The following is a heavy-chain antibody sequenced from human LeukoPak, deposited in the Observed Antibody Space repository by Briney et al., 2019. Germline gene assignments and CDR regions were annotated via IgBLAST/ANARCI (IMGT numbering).Heavy chain of an antibody. Sequence: GASVKVSCKASGYTFTSYGISWVRQAAGQGLDWMGWISTYNGNTDYAQKLQARVTMTTDTSTSTAYMELRSLRSDDTAVYYCARTCSGGSCYYIYWGQGTLVTASS. J-gene: IGHJ4*02. D-gene: IGHD2-15*01. CDR3: ARTCSGGSCYYIY. CDR1: GYTFTSYG. CDR2: ISTYNGNT. V-gene: IGHV1-18*01.